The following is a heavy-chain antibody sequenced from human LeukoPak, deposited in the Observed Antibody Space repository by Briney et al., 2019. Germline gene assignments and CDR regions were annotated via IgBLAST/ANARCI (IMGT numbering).Heavy chain of an antibody. Sequence: GGSLRLSCAASGCTFSNYGMHWVRRAPGKGLEWVAYIWNDGSKKYYADSVKGRFTISRDNSKNQLYLQLNSLRAEDTAAYYCARDLGRAAAGTGSDHWGQGTLVTVSS. D-gene: IGHD6-13*01. V-gene: IGHV3-33*01. CDR2: IWNDGSKK. CDR1: GCTFSNYG. J-gene: IGHJ4*02. CDR3: ARDLGRAAAGTGSDH.